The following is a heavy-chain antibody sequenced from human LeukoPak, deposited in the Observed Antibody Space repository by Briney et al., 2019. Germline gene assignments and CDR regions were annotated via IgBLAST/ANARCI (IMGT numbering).Heavy chain of an antibody. D-gene: IGHD3-3*01. V-gene: IGHV1-24*01. Sequence: GASVKVSCKVSGHTLTDLSIHWVRQAPGKGLEWMGGVDPEDGEIIYAQKFQGRVTLAEEPATDTAFMQLSSLRSEDTAVYYCATHHITDSGVVTANWFDPWGQGTLVTVSS. CDR1: GHTLTDLS. CDR2: VDPEDGEI. CDR3: ATHHITDSGVVTANWFDP. J-gene: IGHJ5*02.